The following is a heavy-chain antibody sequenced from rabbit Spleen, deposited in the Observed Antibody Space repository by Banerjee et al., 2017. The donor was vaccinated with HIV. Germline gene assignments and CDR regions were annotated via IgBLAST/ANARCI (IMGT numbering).Heavy chain of an antibody. CDR3: ARDLAGAIGWNFYL. Sequence: QSLEESGGGLVQPEGSLTLTCTASGISFGNKAVMCWVRQAPGKGLEWIACINTATGKDVYANWVNGRFTISRTSSTTVTLQMTSLAAADTATYFCARDLAGAIGWNFYLWGPGTLVTVS. CDR2: INTATGKD. V-gene: IGHV1S40*01. D-gene: IGHD4-1*01. J-gene: IGHJ4*01. CDR1: GISFGNKAV.